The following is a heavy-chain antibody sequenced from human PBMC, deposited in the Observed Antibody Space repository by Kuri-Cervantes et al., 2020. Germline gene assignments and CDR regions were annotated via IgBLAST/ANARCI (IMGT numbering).Heavy chain of an antibody. CDR1: GFTFSNYG. J-gene: IGHJ4*02. CDR2: IYHSGST. V-gene: IGHV4-4*02. Sequence: SQTLSLTCAASGFTFSNYGTHWVRQAPGKGLEWIGEIYHSGSTNYNPSLKSRVTISVDKSKNQFSLKLSSVTAADTAVYYWARGGRGTKFDYWGQGTLVTVSS. CDR3: ARGGRGTKFDY. D-gene: IGHD1-7*01.